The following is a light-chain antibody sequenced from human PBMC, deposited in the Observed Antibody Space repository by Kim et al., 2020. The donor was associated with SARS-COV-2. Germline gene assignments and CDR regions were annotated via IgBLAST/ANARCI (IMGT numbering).Light chain of an antibody. J-gene: IGKJ1*01. V-gene: IGKV1-13*02. CDR2: GTS. CDR1: QGIGTS. Sequence: AIQLAQSPSSLSASVGDRVTITCRASQGIGTSLAWYRQRPGKAPQLLMEGTSTLESGVPSGLTGSGSGTDFILAISSLQPEDFATYFCQQFKSVPPTFGQGTEVDIK. CDR3: QQFKSVPPT.